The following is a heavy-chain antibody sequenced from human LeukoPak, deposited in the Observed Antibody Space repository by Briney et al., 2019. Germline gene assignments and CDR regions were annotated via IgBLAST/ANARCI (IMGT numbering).Heavy chain of an antibody. J-gene: IGHJ4*02. D-gene: IGHD5-24*01. V-gene: IGHV3-7*01. CDR2: IKPDGSVG. CDR1: GFTFSNYW. Sequence: GGSLRLSCAASGFTFSNYWMTWVRQAPGKGLEWVANIKPDGSVGYYVDSVRGRIIISRDNAGNSLYLQMNSLRAEDTAVYYCARWALMGDGYAGDYWGQGTLVTVSS. CDR3: ARWALMGDGYAGDY.